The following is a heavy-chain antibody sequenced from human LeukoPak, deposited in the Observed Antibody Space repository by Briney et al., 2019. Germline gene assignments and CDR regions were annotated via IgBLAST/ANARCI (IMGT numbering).Heavy chain of an antibody. CDR2: ISSSGSTI. Sequence: PGGSLRLSCAASGFTFSSYEMNWVRQAPGKGLEWVSYISSSGSTIYYADSVKGRFTISRDNAKNSLYLQMNSLRAEDTAVYYCATVFDGPSYWGQGTLVAVSS. V-gene: IGHV3-48*03. CDR3: ATVFDGPSY. CDR1: GFTFSSYE. D-gene: IGHD3-3*01. J-gene: IGHJ4*02.